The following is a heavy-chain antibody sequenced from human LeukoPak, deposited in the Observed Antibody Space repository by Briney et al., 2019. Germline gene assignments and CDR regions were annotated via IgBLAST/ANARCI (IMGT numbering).Heavy chain of an antibody. Sequence: SETLSLTCTASGGSISSYYWSWIRQPPGKGLEWIGYIYYSGSTNYNPSLKSRVTISVDTSKNQFSLKLSSVTAADTAVYYCARDSCSGGSCYPNWFDPWGQGTLVTVSS. V-gene: IGHV4-59*01. CDR2: IYYSGST. CDR1: GGSISSYY. J-gene: IGHJ5*02. D-gene: IGHD2-15*01. CDR3: ARDSCSGGSCYPNWFDP.